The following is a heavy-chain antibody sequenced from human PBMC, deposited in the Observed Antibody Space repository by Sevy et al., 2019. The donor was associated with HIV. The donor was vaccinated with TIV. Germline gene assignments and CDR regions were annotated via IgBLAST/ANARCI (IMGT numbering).Heavy chain of an antibody. V-gene: IGHV3-66*01. CDR1: GFTVSSNY. J-gene: IGHJ6*02. D-gene: IGHD2-8*01. CDR3: ARELDSLNGPRYGMEV. CDR2: IYSGGST. Sequence: GGSLRLSCAASGFTVSSNYMSWVRQAPGKGLEWVSVIYSGGSTYYAESVKGRFPISRDHSKNTLYLQLTSLRAEDTAVYYCARELDSLNGPRYGMEVWGQGPTVPVSS.